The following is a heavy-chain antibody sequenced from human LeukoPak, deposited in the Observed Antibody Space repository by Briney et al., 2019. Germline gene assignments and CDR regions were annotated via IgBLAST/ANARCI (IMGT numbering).Heavy chain of an antibody. D-gene: IGHD6-19*01. V-gene: IGHV4-4*09. Sequence: SETLSLTCTVSGGSISSYYWSWIRQPPGKGLEWIGYIYTGGSTNYNPSLKSRVTISVDTSKNQFSLKLSSVTAADTAVYYCARMYSSSLSDWGQGTLVTVSS. CDR1: GGSISSYY. J-gene: IGHJ4*02. CDR3: ARMYSSSLSD. CDR2: IYTGGST.